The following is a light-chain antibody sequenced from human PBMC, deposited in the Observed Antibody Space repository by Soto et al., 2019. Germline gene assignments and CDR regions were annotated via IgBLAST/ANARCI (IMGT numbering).Light chain of an antibody. CDR1: SSDVGSYNR. J-gene: IGLJ1*01. CDR3: SSYTNSSTYV. V-gene: IGLV2-18*02. CDR2: EVS. Sequence: QSALTQPPSVSGSPGQSGTISCSGTSSDVGSYNRVSWYQQPPGTAPKLMIYEVSNRPSGVPDRFSGSKSGNTASLTISGLQAEDEADYYCSSYTNSSTYVFGTGTKVTVL.